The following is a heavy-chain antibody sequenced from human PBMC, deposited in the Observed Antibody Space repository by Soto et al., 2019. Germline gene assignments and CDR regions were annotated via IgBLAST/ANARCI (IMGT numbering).Heavy chain of an antibody. D-gene: IGHD3-16*01. J-gene: IGHJ6*02. CDR3: ASRGAANSMDV. Sequence: QVQLQQSGPGLVKPSQTLSLTCAISGDSVSSNSAVWNWIRQSPSRGLEWLGRTYYRSKWYNDYAVSVKSXXTXNXATSKNQFSLQLNSVTPDDTAVYYCASRGAANSMDVWGQGTTVTVSS. V-gene: IGHV6-1*01. CDR2: TYYRSKWYN. CDR1: GDSVSSNSAV.